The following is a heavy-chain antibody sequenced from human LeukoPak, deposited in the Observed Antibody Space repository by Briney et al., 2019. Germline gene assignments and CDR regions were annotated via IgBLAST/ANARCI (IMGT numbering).Heavy chain of an antibody. V-gene: IGHV4-34*01. CDR3: ARGGYCSSTSCFKYFQH. D-gene: IGHD2-2*01. Sequence: SETLSLTCAVYGGSFSGHYWSWIRQPPGKGLEWIGEINHSGSTNYNPSLKSRVTISVDTSKNQFSLKLSSVTAADTAVYYCARGGYCSSTSCFKYFQHWGQGTLVTVSS. CDR2: INHSGST. J-gene: IGHJ1*01. CDR1: GGSFSGHY.